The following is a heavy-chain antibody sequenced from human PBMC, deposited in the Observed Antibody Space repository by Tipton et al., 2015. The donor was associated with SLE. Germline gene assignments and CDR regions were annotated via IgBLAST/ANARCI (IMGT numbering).Heavy chain of an antibody. V-gene: IGHV3-21*01. CDR2: IYSGGTT. CDR1: GFTFSSYS. J-gene: IGHJ6*03. CDR3: ARGPLGTDYYYYMDV. Sequence: SLRLSCAASGFTFSSYSMNWVRRAPGKGLEWVSTIYSGGTTYYADSVKGRFTISRDNAKNSLYLQMNSLRAEDTAVYYCARGPLGTDYYYYMDVWGRGTTVTVSS. D-gene: IGHD6-13*01.